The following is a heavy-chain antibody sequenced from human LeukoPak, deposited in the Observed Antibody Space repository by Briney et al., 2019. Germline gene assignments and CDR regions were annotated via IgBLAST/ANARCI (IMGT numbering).Heavy chain of an antibody. Sequence: ASVKVSCKASGGTFSSYAISWVRQAPGQGLEWMGIINPSGGSTSYAQKFQGRVTMTRDTSTSTVYMELSSLRSEDTAVYYCARGFRDYDFWSGYYTPLDYWGQGTLVTVSS. CDR2: INPSGGST. CDR1: GGTFSSYA. V-gene: IGHV1-46*01. J-gene: IGHJ4*02. CDR3: ARGFRDYDFWSGYYTPLDY. D-gene: IGHD3-3*01.